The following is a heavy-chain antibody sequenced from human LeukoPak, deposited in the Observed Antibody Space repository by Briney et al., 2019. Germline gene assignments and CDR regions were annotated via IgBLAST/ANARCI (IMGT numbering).Heavy chain of an antibody. Sequence: SETLSLTCAVYGGSFSGYYWGWIRQPPGKGLEWIGEINHSGSTNYNPSVRSRVTISVDTSKNQFSLKLSSVTAADTAVYYCARGQNGSGSYSFDYWGQGTLVTVSS. J-gene: IGHJ4*02. CDR1: GGSFSGYY. CDR3: ARGQNGSGSYSFDY. CDR2: INHSGST. V-gene: IGHV4-34*01. D-gene: IGHD3-10*01.